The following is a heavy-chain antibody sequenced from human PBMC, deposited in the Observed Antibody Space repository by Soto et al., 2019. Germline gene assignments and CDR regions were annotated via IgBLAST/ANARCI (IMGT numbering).Heavy chain of an antibody. D-gene: IGHD2-15*01. CDR1: GFTFDDYA. CDR3: AKDRLGYCSGGSCYWAGFDY. Sequence: DVQLVESGGGLVQPGRSLRLSCAASGFTFDDYAMHWVRQAPGKGLEWVSGISWNSGSIGYADSVKGRFTISRDNAKNSLYLQMNSLRAEDTALYYCAKDRLGYCSGGSCYWAGFDYWGQGTLVTVSS. J-gene: IGHJ4*02. V-gene: IGHV3-9*01. CDR2: ISWNSGSI.